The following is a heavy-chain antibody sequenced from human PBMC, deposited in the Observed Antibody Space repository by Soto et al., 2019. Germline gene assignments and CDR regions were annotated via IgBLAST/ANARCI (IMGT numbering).Heavy chain of an antibody. CDR3: ARGVARNVYPFDY. CDR1: GYTFTGYY. Sequence: GASVKVSCKASGYTFTGYYMHWVRQAPGQGLEWMGWINPNSGGTNYAQKFQGWVTMTRDTSISTAYMELSRLRSDDTAVYYCARGVARNVYPFDYWGQGTLVTVSS. V-gene: IGHV1-2*04. D-gene: IGHD2-15*01. J-gene: IGHJ4*02. CDR2: INPNSGGT.